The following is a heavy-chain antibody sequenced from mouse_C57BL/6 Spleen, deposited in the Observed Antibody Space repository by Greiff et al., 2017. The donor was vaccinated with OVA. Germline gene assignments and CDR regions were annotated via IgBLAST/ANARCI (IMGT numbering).Heavy chain of an antibody. CDR3: ARGGLRRVCDY. Sequence: QVQLKQPGAELVRPGSSVKLSCKASGYTFTSYWMDWVKQRPGQGLEWIGNIYPSDSETHYNQKFKDKATLTVDKSSSTAYMQISSLTSEDSAVYYCARGGLRRVCDYWGQGTTLTVSS. J-gene: IGHJ2*01. D-gene: IGHD2-4*01. CDR1: GYTFTSYW. CDR2: IYPSDSET. V-gene: IGHV1-61*01.